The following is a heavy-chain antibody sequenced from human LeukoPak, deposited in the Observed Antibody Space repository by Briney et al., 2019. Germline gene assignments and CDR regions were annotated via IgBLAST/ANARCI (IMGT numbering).Heavy chain of an antibody. CDR1: GFTFSSYA. D-gene: IGHD5-18*01. Sequence: GGSLRLSCAASGFTFSSYAMHWVRQAPGKGLEWVAVISYDGSNKYYADSVKGRFTISRDNSKNTLYLQMNSLRAEDTAVYYCARDISIYSYGLLAAFDIWGQGTMVTVFS. V-gene: IGHV3-30-3*01. J-gene: IGHJ3*02. CDR3: ARDISIYSYGLLAAFDI. CDR2: ISYDGSNK.